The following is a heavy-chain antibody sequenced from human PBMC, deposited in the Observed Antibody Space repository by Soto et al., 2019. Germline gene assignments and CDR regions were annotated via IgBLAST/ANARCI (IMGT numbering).Heavy chain of an antibody. J-gene: IGHJ6*03. V-gene: IGHV1-8*01. D-gene: IGHD3-3*01. CDR1: GYTFTSYD. Sequence: ASVKVSCKASGYTFTSYDINWVRQATGQGLEWMGWMNPNSGNTGYAQKFQGRVTMTRNTSISTAYMELSSLRSEDTAVYYCARVAITIPGHYYMDVWGKGTTVTVSS. CDR2: MNPNSGNT. CDR3: ARVAITIPGHYYMDV.